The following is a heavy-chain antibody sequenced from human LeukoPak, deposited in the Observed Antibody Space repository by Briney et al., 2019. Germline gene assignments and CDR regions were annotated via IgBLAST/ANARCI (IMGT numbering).Heavy chain of an antibody. J-gene: IGHJ4*02. V-gene: IGHV3-9*01. CDR2: ISWSSGSI. CDR3: AKAPTGEDYFDY. Sequence: GGSLRLSCAASGFTFDDYAMHWVRQAPGKGLEWVSGISWSSGSIGYADSVKGRFTISRDNAKNSLYLQMNSLRAEDTALYYCAKAPTGEDYFDYWGQGTLVTVSS. CDR1: GFTFDDYA. D-gene: IGHD1-26*01.